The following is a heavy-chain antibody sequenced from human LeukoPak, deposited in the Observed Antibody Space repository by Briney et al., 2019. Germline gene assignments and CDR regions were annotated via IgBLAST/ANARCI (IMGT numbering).Heavy chain of an antibody. CDR1: GGTFSSYT. Sequence: SVKVSRKASGGTFSSYTISWVRQAPGQGLEWMGRIIPILGIANYAQKFQGRVTITADKSTSTAYMELSSLRSEDTAVYYCAEGIAVALAFDIWGQGTMVTVSS. CDR3: AEGIAVALAFDI. J-gene: IGHJ3*02. D-gene: IGHD6-19*01. V-gene: IGHV1-69*02. CDR2: IIPILGIA.